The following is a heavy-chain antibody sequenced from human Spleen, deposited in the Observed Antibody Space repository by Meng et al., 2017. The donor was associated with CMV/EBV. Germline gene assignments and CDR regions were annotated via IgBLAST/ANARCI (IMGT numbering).Heavy chain of an antibody. D-gene: IGHD2-2*01. CDR2: INSDGSST. V-gene: IGHV3-74*01. J-gene: IGHJ3*02. CDR3: AKVGPAAIGNAFDI. CDR1: GFTFSTFW. Sequence: GGSLRLSCATSGFTFSTFWMHWVRQGPGKGLVWVSRINSDGSSTSYADSVKGRFTISRDNAKNYLYLQMNSLRVDDTALYYCAKVGPAAIGNAFDIWGQGTVVTVSS.